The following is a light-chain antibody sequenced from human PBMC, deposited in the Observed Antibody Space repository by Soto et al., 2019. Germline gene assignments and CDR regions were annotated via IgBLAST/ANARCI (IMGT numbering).Light chain of an antibody. CDR3: SSYTTSSTLVV. J-gene: IGLJ3*02. CDR2: EVT. CDR1: SSDIGNYNY. V-gene: IGLV2-14*01. Sequence: QSVLTQPASVSGSPGQSITMSCTGTSSDIGNYNYVSWYQQHPGKAPKLIIYEVTNRPSGVSNRFSASKSGNTASLTISGLQAEDEADYYCSSYTTSSTLVVFGGGTKLTVL.